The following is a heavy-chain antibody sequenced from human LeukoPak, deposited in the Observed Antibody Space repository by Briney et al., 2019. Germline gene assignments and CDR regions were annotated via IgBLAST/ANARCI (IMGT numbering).Heavy chain of an antibody. J-gene: IGHJ6*02. Sequence: AGRSLRLSCAASGFTFSSYAMHWVRQAPGKGLEWVAVISYDGSNKYYADSVKGRFTISRDNSKNTLYLQMNSLRAEDTAVYYCARDPYGDFYYYGMDVWGQGTTVTVSS. CDR1: GFTFSSYA. CDR2: ISYDGSNK. CDR3: ARDPYGDFYYYGMDV. V-gene: IGHV3-30-3*01. D-gene: IGHD4-17*01.